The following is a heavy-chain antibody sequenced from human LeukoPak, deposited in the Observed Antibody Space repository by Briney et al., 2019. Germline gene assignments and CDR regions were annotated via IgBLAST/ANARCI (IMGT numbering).Heavy chain of an antibody. V-gene: IGHV3-23*01. J-gene: IGHJ1*01. CDR1: GFTFSSYA. Sequence: GGSLRLSCAASGFTFSSYAMSWVRQAPGKGLEWVSGISGGGGSTYYADSVKGRFTISRDNSEDTLYLQMSSLRAEDTAVYYCAKDPYSGSHAECFQHWGQGTLVTVSS. D-gene: IGHD1-26*01. CDR3: AKDPYSGSHAECFQH. CDR2: ISGGGGST.